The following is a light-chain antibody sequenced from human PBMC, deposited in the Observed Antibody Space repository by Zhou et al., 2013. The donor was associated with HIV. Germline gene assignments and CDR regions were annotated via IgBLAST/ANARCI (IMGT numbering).Light chain of an antibody. V-gene: IGLV1-40*01. J-gene: IGLJ1*01. CDR3: QSYDSSLSGYV. Sequence: QSVLTQPPSVSGAPGQRVTTSCTGSSSNIGAGYDVHWYQQLPGTAPKLLINGNINRPSGVPGRFSGSKSGSSASLAITGLQAGDEADYYCQSYDSSLSGYVFGSGTKVTVL. CDR2: GNI. CDR1: SSNIGAGYD.